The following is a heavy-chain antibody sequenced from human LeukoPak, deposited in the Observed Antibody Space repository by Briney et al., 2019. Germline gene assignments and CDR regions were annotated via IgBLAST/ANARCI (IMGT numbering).Heavy chain of an antibody. Sequence: SVKVSCKASGGTFSSYAISWVRQAPGQGLEGMGGIIPIFGTANYAQKFQGRVTITAGESASTAYMELSSLSSEDTAVYYCASEGNYYGSGSYYSWFDPWGQGTLVTVSS. V-gene: IGHV1-69*01. CDR3: ASEGNYYGSGSYYSWFDP. CDR1: GGTFSSYA. CDR2: IIPIFGTA. J-gene: IGHJ5*02. D-gene: IGHD3-10*01.